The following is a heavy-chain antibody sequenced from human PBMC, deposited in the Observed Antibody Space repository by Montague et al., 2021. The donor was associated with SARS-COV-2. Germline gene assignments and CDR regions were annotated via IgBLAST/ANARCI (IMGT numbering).Heavy chain of an antibody. Sequence: SETLSLTCTVSGGSITGYYWSWLRRSPGKGLEWIAYIYDGGAVNYNPSLGSRVTISTDTSENQLSLKVNSVTAADTAVYYCVRDHPYGGPRGAYDIWGQGRVVTVSS. D-gene: IGHD4-23*01. CDR3: VRDHPYGGPRGAYDI. CDR2: IYDGGAV. V-gene: IGHV4-59*01. CDR1: GGSITGYY. J-gene: IGHJ3*02.